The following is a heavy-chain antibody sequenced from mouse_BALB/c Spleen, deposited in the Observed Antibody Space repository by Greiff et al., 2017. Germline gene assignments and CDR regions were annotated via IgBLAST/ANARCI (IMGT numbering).Heavy chain of an antibody. V-gene: IGHV1S127*01. Sequence: VQLQQPGAELVKPGASVKMSCKASGYTFTSYWMHWVKQRPGQGLEWIGTIDPSDSYTSYNQKFKGKATLTVDTSSSTAYMQLSSLTSEDSAVYYCTIITTVVGGGYYYAMDYWGQGTSVTVSS. CDR3: TIITTVVGGGYYYAMDY. D-gene: IGHD1-1*01. J-gene: IGHJ4*01. CDR2: IDPSDSYT. CDR1: GYTFTSYW.